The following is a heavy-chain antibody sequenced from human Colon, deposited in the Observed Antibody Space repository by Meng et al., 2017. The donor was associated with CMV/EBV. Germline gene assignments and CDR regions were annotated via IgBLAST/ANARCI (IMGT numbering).Heavy chain of an antibody. D-gene: IGHD2-2*02. CDR2: ISTYNGNT. J-gene: IGHJ2*01. V-gene: IGHV1-18*01. Sequence: ASVKVSCKASGYTFTSYGINWVRQAPGQGLEWMGWISTYNGNTKYAQKFQGRVTMTTDTSTSTAYMDLRSLTSDDTAVYHCARDAIYCSSSGCYTAWYFDLWGRGTLVTVSS. CDR3: ARDAIYCSSSGCYTAWYFDL. CDR1: GYTFTSYG.